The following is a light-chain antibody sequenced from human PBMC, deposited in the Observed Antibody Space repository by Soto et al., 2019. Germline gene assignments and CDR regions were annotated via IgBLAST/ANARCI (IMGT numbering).Light chain of an antibody. Sequence: EVVLTQSPGTLSLSPGGRATLSCRASQNVCHNYFALYQQKPGQGPRLLIFGSSDRATGIPDRFSGSGSGTDFTLTISRLEPEDFAVYYCQQYGSSPPYTFGQGTKLEIK. CDR1: QNVCHNY. CDR3: QQYGSSPPYT. J-gene: IGKJ2*01. CDR2: GSS. V-gene: IGKV3-20*01.